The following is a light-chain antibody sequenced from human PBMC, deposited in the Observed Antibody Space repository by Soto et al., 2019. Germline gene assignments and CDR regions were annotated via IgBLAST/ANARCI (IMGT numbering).Light chain of an antibody. CDR2: DAS. Sequence: EIVLTQSPATLSLSPGERATLSCRASQSVSRYLAWYQQKPGQAPRLLIYDASNRATGIPARFSGSGSGTDFTLNISSLEPEDFAVYYCQQRSDWPSTFGGGTKVQIK. V-gene: IGKV3-11*01. CDR1: QSVSRY. CDR3: QQRSDWPST. J-gene: IGKJ4*01.